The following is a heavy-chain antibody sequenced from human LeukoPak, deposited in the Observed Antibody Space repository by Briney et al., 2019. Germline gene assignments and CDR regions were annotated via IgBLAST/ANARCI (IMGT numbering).Heavy chain of an antibody. J-gene: IGHJ5*02. CDR3: ARLSSGSGYGGNWFDP. CDR2: IYPGDSDT. V-gene: IGHV5-51*01. CDR1: GYSFTSYW. Sequence: GESLKISCKGSGYSFTSYWIGWVRQMPGKGLEWMGIIYPGDSDTRYSPSFQGQVTISADKSISTAYLQWSSLKASDTAMYYCARLSSGSGYGGNWFDPWGQGTLVTVSS. D-gene: IGHD3-3*01.